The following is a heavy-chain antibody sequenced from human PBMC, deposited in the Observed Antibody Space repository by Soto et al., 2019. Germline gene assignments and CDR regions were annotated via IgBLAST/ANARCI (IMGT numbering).Heavy chain of an antibody. Sequence: ASVKVSCKASGGTFSSYAISWVRQAPGQGLEWMGGIIPIFGTANYAQKFQGRVTITADESTSTAYMELSSLRSEDTAVYYCAMGQLRRTLDYWGQGTLVTVSS. J-gene: IGHJ4*02. CDR2: IIPIFGTA. CDR1: GGTFSSYA. V-gene: IGHV1-69*13. CDR3: AMGQLRRTLDY. D-gene: IGHD1-1*01.